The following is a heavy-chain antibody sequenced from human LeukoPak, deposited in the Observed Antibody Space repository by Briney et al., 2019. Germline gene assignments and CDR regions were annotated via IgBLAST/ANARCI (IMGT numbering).Heavy chain of an antibody. CDR3: EKAPKSNSWYSLGSH. J-gene: IGHJ4*02. Sequence: GASQRPFCAASAFTFSSDGIHWVRRAPRKGPEWVAVISYDGSKKYYADSVKGRFTISRDNSEHTMYLQINSLRAENTAEYYWEKAPKSNSWYSLGSHWGQGTLVTVSS. CDR2: ISYDGSKK. CDR1: AFTFSSDG. D-gene: IGHD6-13*01. V-gene: IGHV3-30*18.